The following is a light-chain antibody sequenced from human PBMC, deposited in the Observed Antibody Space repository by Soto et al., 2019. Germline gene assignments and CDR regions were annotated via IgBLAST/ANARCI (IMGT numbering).Light chain of an antibody. Sequence: IVLTQSPGTLSLSPGERATLSCRASQSVSNNYLAWYQQKPGRAPRLLIYGASNSATGIPDRCSGSGSGTDFTLTISRLEPEDFAVYYCQQYGSSGTFGQGTKVDIK. J-gene: IGKJ1*01. CDR3: QQYGSSGT. CDR2: GAS. V-gene: IGKV3-20*01. CDR1: QSVSNNY.